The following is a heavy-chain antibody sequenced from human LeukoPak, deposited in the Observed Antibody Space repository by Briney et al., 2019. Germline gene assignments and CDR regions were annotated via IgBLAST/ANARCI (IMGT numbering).Heavy chain of an antibody. V-gene: IGHV3-23*01. CDR2: ISPRGGGT. J-gene: IGHJ4*02. CDR3: GRDLAWGAFDY. D-gene: IGHD7-27*01. CDR1: GFIFRNYG. Sequence: GGSLRLSCAASGFIFRNYGMNWVRQAPGKGLEWLSGISPRGGGTYYADSVKGRFTISRDDSKNTLSLQMNSLRVEDTAVYYCGRDLAWGAFDYWGQGTLVTVSS.